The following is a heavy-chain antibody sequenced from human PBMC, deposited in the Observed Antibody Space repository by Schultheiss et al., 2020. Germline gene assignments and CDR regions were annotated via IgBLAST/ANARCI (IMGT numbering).Heavy chain of an antibody. V-gene: IGHV3-30*02. D-gene: IGHD5-12*01. J-gene: IGHJ4*02. CDR3: AKGESGYDLEVTDY. CDR1: GFTFSSYA. CDR2: IWYDGSNK. Sequence: GGSLRLSCAASGFTFSSYAMSWVRQAPGKGLEWVAVIWYDGSNKYYADSVKGRFTISRDNSKNTLYLQMNSLRAEDTAVYYCAKGESGYDLEVTDYWGQGTLVTVSS.